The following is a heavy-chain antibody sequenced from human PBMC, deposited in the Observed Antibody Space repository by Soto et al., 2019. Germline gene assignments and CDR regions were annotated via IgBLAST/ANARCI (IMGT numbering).Heavy chain of an antibody. CDR1: GGTFSSYA. CDR3: AIATEGYFDSLYGMDV. J-gene: IGHJ6*02. CDR2: IIPIFGTA. V-gene: IGHV1-69*01. D-gene: IGHD3-9*01. Sequence: QVQLVQSGAEVKKPGSSVKVSCKASGGTFSSYAISWVRQAPGQGLEWMGGIIPIFGTANYAQKFQGRVTITADESTGTAYMELSSRRSEDTGVYYCAIATEGYFDSLYGMDVWGQGTTVTVSS.